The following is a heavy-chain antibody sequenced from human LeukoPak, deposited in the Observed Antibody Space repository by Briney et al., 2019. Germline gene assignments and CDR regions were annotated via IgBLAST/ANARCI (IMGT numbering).Heavy chain of an antibody. Sequence: SETLSLTCTVSGGSISSYYWSWIRQPAGKGLEWIGRIYTSGSTNYNPSLKSRVTISVDTSKNQFSLKLSSVTAADTAVYYCARAYSSSWPTTFDYWGQGTLVTVSS. CDR2: IYTSGST. CDR1: GGSISSYY. V-gene: IGHV4-4*07. D-gene: IGHD6-13*01. J-gene: IGHJ4*02. CDR3: ARAYSSSWPTTFDY.